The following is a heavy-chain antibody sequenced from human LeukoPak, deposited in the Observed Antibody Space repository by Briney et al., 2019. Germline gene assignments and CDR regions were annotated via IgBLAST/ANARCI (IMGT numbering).Heavy chain of an antibody. CDR1: GFTFSSYA. D-gene: IGHD2-2*01. V-gene: IGHV3-23*01. CDR3: AKLYCSSTSCSDFDY. J-gene: IGHJ4*02. CDR2: ISGSGGST. Sequence: PGGSLRLSCAAAGFTFSSYAMSWVRQAPGKGLEWVSAISGSGGSTYYADSVKGRFTISRDNSKNTLYLQMNSLRAEDTAVYYCAKLYCSSTSCSDFDYWGQGTLVTVSS.